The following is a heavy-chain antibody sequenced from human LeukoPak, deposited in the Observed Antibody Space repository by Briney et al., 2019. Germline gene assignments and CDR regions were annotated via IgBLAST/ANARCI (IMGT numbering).Heavy chain of an antibody. D-gene: IGHD3-10*01. CDR3: ARVHGSGSYYNFDWFDP. Sequence: SVEVSCKASGGTFSSYAISWVRQAPGQGLEWMGRIIPILGIANYAQKFQGRVTITADKSTSTAYMELSSLRSEDTAVYYCARVHGSGSYYNFDWFDPWGQGTLVTVSS. V-gene: IGHV1-69*04. CDR1: GGTFSSYA. J-gene: IGHJ5*02. CDR2: IIPILGIA.